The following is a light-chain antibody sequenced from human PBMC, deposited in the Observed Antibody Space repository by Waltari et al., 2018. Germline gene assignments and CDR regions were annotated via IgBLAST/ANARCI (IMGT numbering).Light chain of an antibody. CDR2: WSS. Sequence: DIVMTQSPDSLAVSLGERATINCKSSQSVLYSSNNKNYLAWYQQKPGQPPKLLIYWSSTRESGVPDRFSGSGSGTDFTLTISNVEPEDFAVYYCQQRHDWPLNFGGGTKLEIK. V-gene: IGKV4-1*01. CDR1: QSVLYSSNNKNY. J-gene: IGKJ4*01. CDR3: QQRHDWPLN.